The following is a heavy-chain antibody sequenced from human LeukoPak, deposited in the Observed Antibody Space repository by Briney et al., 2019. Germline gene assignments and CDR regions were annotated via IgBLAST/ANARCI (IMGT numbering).Heavy chain of an antibody. CDR1: GGSIRNYC. CDR2: FCDSGNT. J-gene: IGHJ4*02. Sequence: SETLSLTCAVSGGSIRNYCWNWIRQPPGKGLEWIGYFCDSGNTDYKPSLKSRVSMSLDTSKNQLSLKMTSATAADTAVYFCARWHSHGRYFDCWGQGVLVTVSS. D-gene: IGHD2-21*01. V-gene: IGHV4-59*01. CDR3: ARWHSHGRYFDC.